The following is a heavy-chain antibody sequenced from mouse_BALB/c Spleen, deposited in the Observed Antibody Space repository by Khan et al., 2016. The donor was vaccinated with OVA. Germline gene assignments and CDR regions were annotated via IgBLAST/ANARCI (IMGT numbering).Heavy chain of an antibody. D-gene: IGHD1-1*01. V-gene: IGHV2-9*02. Sequence: VQLQESGPGLVAPSQSLSITCTVSGFSLTNYTVHWVRQPPGKGLEWLGIIGTGGSTNYNSALMSRLSINKENSKSQVFLKMNSLHTEDTAMYSCARDHYGSSYDYAMDYWGQGTSVTVSS. CDR1: GFSLTNYT. J-gene: IGHJ4*01. CDR2: IGTGGST. CDR3: ARDHYGSSYDYAMDY.